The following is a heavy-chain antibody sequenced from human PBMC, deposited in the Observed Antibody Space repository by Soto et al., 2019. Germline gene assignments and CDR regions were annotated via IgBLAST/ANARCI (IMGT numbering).Heavy chain of an antibody. CDR2: IIPVFGAA. CDR1: GATLDTFINYG. V-gene: IGHV1-69*12. D-gene: IGHD6-25*01. J-gene: IGHJ3*02. Sequence: QVQLVQSGAEVKKPGSSVRVSCKASGATLDTFINYGITWVRQAPGQGLECMGGIIPVFGAANHAQNFQGRVTISVDESTRKVNMELGSLRSEDTAVYYCARGAATEILVLMYDAIEIWGQGTMVTVSS. CDR3: ARGAATEILVLMYDAIEI.